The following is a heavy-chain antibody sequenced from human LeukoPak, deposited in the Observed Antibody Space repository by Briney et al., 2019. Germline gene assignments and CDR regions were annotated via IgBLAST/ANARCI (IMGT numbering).Heavy chain of an antibody. CDR3: ATTKTATGDAFDI. J-gene: IGHJ3*02. V-gene: IGHV4-4*02. Sequence: SGTLSLTCAVSGGSISSSNWWSWVRQPPGKGLEWIGEIYHSGSTNYNPSLESRVTISVDKSKNQFSLKLSSVTAADTAVYYCATTKTATGDAFDIWGQGTMVTVSS. CDR2: IYHSGST. D-gene: IGHD1-1*01. CDR1: GGSISSSNW.